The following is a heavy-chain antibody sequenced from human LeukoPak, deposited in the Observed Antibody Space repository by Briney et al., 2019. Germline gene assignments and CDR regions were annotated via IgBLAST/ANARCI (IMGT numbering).Heavy chain of an antibody. V-gene: IGHV3-23*01. J-gene: IGHJ4*02. CDR3: ANSIFTAGTTYY. CDR2: ISGSGGST. Sequence: GGSLRLSCAASGFSFSSYWMFWVRQAPGKGLEWVSAISGSGGSTYYADSVKGRFTISRDNSKNTLYLQMNSLRAEDTAVYYCANSIFTAGTTYYWGQGTLVTVSS. CDR1: GFSFSSYW. D-gene: IGHD1-1*01.